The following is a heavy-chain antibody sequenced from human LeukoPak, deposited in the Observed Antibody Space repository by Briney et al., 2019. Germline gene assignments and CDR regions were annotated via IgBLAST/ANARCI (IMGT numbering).Heavy chain of an antibody. CDR3: ARHRGYNQRPPDY. Sequence: PSETLSLTFTVSGGSISSTTYYWGWIRQPPGKGLEWIGSIYYSGNTYYNPSLKSRVTISVDTSKNQFSLKLSSVTAADTAVYYCARHRGYNQRPPDYWGQGTLVTVSS. CDR1: GGSISSTTYY. J-gene: IGHJ4*02. D-gene: IGHD5-24*01. V-gene: IGHV4-39*01. CDR2: IYYSGNT.